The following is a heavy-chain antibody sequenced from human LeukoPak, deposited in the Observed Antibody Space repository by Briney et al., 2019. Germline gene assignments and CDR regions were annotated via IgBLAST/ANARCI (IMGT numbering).Heavy chain of an antibody. Sequence: SETLSLTCTVSGGSISSGSYYWSWIRQPAGKGLEWIGRIYTSGSTNYNPSLKSRVTISVDTSKNQFSLKLSSVTAADTAVYYCAREVGIAAAGDYWGQGTLVTVSS. V-gene: IGHV4-61*02. CDR2: IYTSGST. CDR1: GGSISSGSYY. J-gene: IGHJ4*02. D-gene: IGHD6-13*01. CDR3: AREVGIAAAGDY.